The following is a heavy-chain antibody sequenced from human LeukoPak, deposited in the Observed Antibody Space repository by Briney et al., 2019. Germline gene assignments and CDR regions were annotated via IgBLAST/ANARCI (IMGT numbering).Heavy chain of an antibody. CDR1: IRSFSRYY. CDR3: ARGFDP. J-gene: IGHJ5*02. V-gene: IGHV4-34*01. Sequence: SETLSLTCAVCIRSFSRYYWSCIPEPPGKGLEWIGEINHSGSTNYNPSLKSRLTISVDASKNQFSLKLSSVTAADTAVYYCARGFDPWGQGSLLTVSS. CDR2: INHSGST.